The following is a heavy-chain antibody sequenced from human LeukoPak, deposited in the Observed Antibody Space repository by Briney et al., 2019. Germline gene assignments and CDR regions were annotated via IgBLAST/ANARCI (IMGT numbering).Heavy chain of an antibody. CDR2: INSDGSST. CDR3: ARDSRSSWYRGYYYCYYMDV. Sequence: GGSLRLSCAASGFTFSSYWMHWVRQAPGKGLVWVSRINSDGSSTSYADSVKGRFTISRDNAKNTLYLQMNSLRAEDTAVYYCARDSRSSWYRGYYYCYYMDVWGKGTTVTVSS. CDR1: GFTFSSYW. V-gene: IGHV3-74*01. J-gene: IGHJ6*03. D-gene: IGHD6-13*01.